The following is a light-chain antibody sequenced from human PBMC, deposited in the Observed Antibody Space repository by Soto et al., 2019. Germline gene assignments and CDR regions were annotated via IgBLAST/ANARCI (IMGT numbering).Light chain of an antibody. Sequence: DIQMTQSPSSLSASVGDRFTITCQASQYISNYLNCYQQKPGKGPKLLIYDASNLATGLPSRFSGSGSGTDFSLTISRLQPEDIAPYYCQQYDNLLFTFGPGTKVDI. V-gene: IGKV1-33*01. CDR3: QQYDNLLFT. J-gene: IGKJ3*01. CDR2: DAS. CDR1: QYISNY.